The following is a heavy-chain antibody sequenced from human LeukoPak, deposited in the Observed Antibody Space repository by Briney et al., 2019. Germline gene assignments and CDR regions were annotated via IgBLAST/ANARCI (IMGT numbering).Heavy chain of an antibody. CDR2: INHSSST. D-gene: IGHD3-10*01. Sequence: SETLSLTCAVYGGSFSGYYWSWIRQPPGKGLEWMGEINHSSSTNYNSSLKSRVTMSIDTSKNQFSLKLTSVTAADTAVYYCARAPSYYYGSGTKGWFDPWGQGTLVTVSS. V-gene: IGHV4-34*01. J-gene: IGHJ5*02. CDR1: GGSFSGYY. CDR3: ARAPSYYYGSGTKGWFDP.